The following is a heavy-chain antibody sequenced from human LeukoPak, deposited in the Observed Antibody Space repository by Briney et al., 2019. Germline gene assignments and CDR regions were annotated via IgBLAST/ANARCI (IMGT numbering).Heavy chain of an antibody. D-gene: IGHD4-17*01. CDR1: GGTFSSYA. V-gene: IGHV1-69*04. J-gene: IGHJ6*02. CDR3: ASGEYYYCGMDV. Sequence: GGSLRLSCPASGGTFSSYAISWVPQPPGQGFEWMGRIIPILGIANYAQKCQGRVTITADKSTSTAYMELSSLTSEDTAVYYCASGEYYYCGMDVWGQGATVTVSS. CDR2: IIPILGIA.